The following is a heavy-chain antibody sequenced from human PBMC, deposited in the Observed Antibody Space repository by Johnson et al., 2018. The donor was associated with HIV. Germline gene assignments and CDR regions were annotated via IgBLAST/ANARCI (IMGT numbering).Heavy chain of an antibody. CDR3: ARDVYAGAHEN. Sequence: VQLVESGGGVVQPGGSLRLSCAASGLTFPFNTYWMSWVRQAPGKGLEWVANIKQDGNEINYADSVKGRFTISRDNAKNSLYLQMNSLRAEDTAFYYCARDVYAGAHENWGQGTRVTVSS. D-gene: IGHD5/OR15-5a*01. J-gene: IGHJ3*01. V-gene: IGHV3-7*04. CDR1: GLTFPFNTYW. CDR2: IKQDGNEI.